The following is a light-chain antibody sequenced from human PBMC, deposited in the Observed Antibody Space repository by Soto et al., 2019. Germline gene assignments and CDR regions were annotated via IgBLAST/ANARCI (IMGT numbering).Light chain of an antibody. Sequence: EIVLTQSPGTLPLSPGERATLSCRASQSVSSNYLVWYQQKPGQAPRPLIYGASSRATGIPDRFSGSGSGTDFTLSITRLEPEDFAVYYCQQYANSPFTFGQGTQLAIK. J-gene: IGKJ2*01. CDR3: QQYANSPFT. V-gene: IGKV3-20*01. CDR2: GAS. CDR1: QSVSSNY.